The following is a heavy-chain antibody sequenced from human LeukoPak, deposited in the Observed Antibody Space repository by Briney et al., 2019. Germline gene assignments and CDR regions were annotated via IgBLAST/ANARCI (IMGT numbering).Heavy chain of an antibody. CDR1: GDSISNYF. J-gene: IGHJ4*02. Sequence: SETLSLTCTVSGDSISNYFWSWIRQPPGKGLDWIGYIYFSGTTNYNPSLKSRVTMSVDTSKNQFSLKLTSMTAADTAVYFCARLSHPSGSDWFFDYWGQGSLVTVSS. CDR3: ARLSHPSGSDWFFDY. CDR2: IYFSGTT. D-gene: IGHD6-19*01. V-gene: IGHV4-59*08.